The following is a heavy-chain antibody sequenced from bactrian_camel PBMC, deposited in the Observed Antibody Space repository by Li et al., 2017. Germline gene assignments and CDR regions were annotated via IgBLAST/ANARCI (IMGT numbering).Heavy chain of an antibody. D-gene: IGHD4*01. CDR2: ISSDGST. V-gene: IGHV3S10*01. J-gene: IGHJ6*01. Sequence: VQLVESGGSLVQPGGSLTLSCAASGFTFGTYDMTWVRQARGNECELVSTISSDGSTYYADSVKGRFTISQDHAKNTVYLQMNSLKPEDTAVYYCVRGGKYSDYVGPWGFGYWGQGTQVTVS. CDR3: VRGGKYSDYVGPWGFGY. CDR1: GFTFGTYD.